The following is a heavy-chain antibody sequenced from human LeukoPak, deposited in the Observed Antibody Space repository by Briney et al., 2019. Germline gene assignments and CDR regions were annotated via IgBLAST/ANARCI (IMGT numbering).Heavy chain of an antibody. J-gene: IGHJ6*02. D-gene: IGHD2-21*02. CDR2: ISGSGDNT. V-gene: IGHV3-23*01. CDR3: AKDPPQLAYCGGDCTYYYYGMDV. Sequence: GGSLRLSCAASGFTFSSYAMSWVRQAPGKGLEWVSPISGSGDNTYYADSVKGRVTISRDNPENTLYLQMNSLRAEDTAVYYCAKDPPQLAYCGGDCTYYYYGMDVWGQGTTVTVSS. CDR1: GFTFSSYA.